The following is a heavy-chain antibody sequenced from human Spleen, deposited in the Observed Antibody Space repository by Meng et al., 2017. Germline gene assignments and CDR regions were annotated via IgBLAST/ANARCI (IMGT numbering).Heavy chain of an antibody. V-gene: IGHV4-34*04. J-gene: IGHJ4*02. Sequence: QVQQHMCAVVLLQTSETLSLTCAGYCGSFRGYNWSGIRQPPGKGLGWIGEINHSGSTNHNPSLESRATISVDTSQNNLSLKLSSVTAADSAVYYCARGPTTRAHDFDYWGQGTLVTVSS. D-gene: IGHD4-11*01. CDR2: INHSGST. CDR1: CGSFRGYN. CDR3: ARGPTTRAHDFDY.